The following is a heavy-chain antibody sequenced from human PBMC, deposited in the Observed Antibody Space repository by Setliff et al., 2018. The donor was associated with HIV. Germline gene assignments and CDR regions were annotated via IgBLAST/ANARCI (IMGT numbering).Heavy chain of an antibody. CDR2: INHSGST. CDR1: GGSFSGYF. Sequence: PSETLSLTCTVYGGSFSGYFWSWIRQTPGKGLEWIGEINHSGSTNYNPSLKSRVSMSVDKSKNQFSLKLTSVTAADTAVYYCARGHCSGTNCYGVDYYGMDVWGQGTTVTVSS. V-gene: IGHV4-34*01. D-gene: IGHD2-2*01. J-gene: IGHJ6*02. CDR3: ARGHCSGTNCYGVDYYGMDV.